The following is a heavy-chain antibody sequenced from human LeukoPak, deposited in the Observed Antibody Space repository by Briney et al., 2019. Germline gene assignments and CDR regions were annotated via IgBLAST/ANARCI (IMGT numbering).Heavy chain of an antibody. V-gene: IGHV1-8*01. J-gene: IGHJ4*02. Sequence: GESLKISCKASGYTFTSYDINWVRQATGQGLEWMGWMNPNSGNTGYAQSFQGRVTMTRSTSTSTAHMELGSLGSGDTAVYYCARVVAAGTRRPCDYWGQGTLVTVSS. D-gene: IGHD6-13*01. CDR3: ARVVAAGTRRPCDY. CDR1: GYTFTSYD. CDR2: MNPNSGNT.